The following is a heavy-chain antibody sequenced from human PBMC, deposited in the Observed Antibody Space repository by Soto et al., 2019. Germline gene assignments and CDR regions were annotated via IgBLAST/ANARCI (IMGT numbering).Heavy chain of an antibody. CDR3: ARRWGEGRVDY. CDR2: IYHSGST. V-gene: IGHV4-4*02. D-gene: IGHD3-10*01. CDR1: GASISSSNW. Sequence: QVQLQESGPGLVKPSGTLSLTCAVSGASISSSNWWSWVRQPPGKGLERIGEIYHSGSTNYNPSLKGRVTISVDKSRNQFSLKLSSVTAADTAVYYCARRWGEGRVDYWGQGTLVTVSS. J-gene: IGHJ4*02.